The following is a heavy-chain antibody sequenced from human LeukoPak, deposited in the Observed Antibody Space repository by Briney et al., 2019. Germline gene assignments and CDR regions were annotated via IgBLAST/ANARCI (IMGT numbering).Heavy chain of an antibody. D-gene: IGHD3-9*01. CDR1: GGSFSGYY. Sequence: SETLSLTCAVYGGSFSGYYWSWIRQPPGKGLEWIGEINHSGSTNYNPSLKSRVTISVDTFKNQFSLKLSSVTAADTAVYYCARGRGYYDTSNWFDPWGQGTLVTVSS. J-gene: IGHJ5*02. V-gene: IGHV4-34*01. CDR3: ARGRGYYDTSNWFDP. CDR2: INHSGST.